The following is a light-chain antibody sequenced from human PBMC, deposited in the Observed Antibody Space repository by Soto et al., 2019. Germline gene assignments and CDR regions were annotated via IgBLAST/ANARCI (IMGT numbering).Light chain of an antibody. CDR1: YSNIGNND. J-gene: IGLJ2*01. V-gene: IGLV1-51*01. Sequence: QSVLTQPPSVSAAPGQTVTISCSGSYSNIGNNDVSWYQQFPGTVPKLLIYDNYKRPPGIPDRFSGSKSGTSATLGISGLQTWDEADYYCGTWDSSLRGVFGGGTKLTVL. CDR2: DNY. CDR3: GTWDSSLRGV.